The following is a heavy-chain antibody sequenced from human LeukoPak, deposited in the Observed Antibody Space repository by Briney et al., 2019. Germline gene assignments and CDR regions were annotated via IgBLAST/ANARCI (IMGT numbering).Heavy chain of an antibody. CDR3: ARDLAPGYSSGLGPVD. Sequence: GVSLRLSCAASGFTVSSNYMSWVRQAPGKGLEWVSVIYSGGSTYYADSVKGRFTISRDNSKNTLYLQMNSLRVEDTAVYYCARDLAPGYSSGLGPVDWGQGTLVSVSS. CDR1: GFTVSSNY. CDR2: IYSGGST. J-gene: IGHJ4*02. V-gene: IGHV3-53*01. D-gene: IGHD6-19*01.